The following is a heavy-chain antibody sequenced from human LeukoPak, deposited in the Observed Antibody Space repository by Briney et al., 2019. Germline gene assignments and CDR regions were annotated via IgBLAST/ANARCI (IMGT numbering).Heavy chain of an antibody. Sequence: SVKVSCKASGGTFSSYAISWVRQAPGQGLEWMGGIIPIFGTANYAQKFQGRVTITADESTSTAYMELSSLRSEDTAVYYCARDQAPWDYWSGYRLDYWGQGTLVTVSS. CDR3: ARDQAPWDYWSGYRLDY. CDR1: GGTFSSYA. CDR2: IIPIFGTA. V-gene: IGHV1-69*13. J-gene: IGHJ4*02. D-gene: IGHD3-3*01.